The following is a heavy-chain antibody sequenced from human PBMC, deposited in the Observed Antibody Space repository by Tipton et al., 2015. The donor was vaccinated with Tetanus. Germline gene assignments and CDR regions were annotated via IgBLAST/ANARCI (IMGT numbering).Heavy chain of an antibody. Sequence: TLSLTCTVSGDSVSGYYWSWIRQPPRKGLEWIGYAYYTGSTNHNPSLKSRVTISMDRSKNQISLQLTSATAADTAVYFCAGVTAQRTEVYCDHWGQGTLVAVSS. CDR2: AYYTGST. CDR1: GDSVSGYY. D-gene: IGHD6-13*01. CDR3: AGVTAQRTEVYCDH. J-gene: IGHJ4*02. V-gene: IGHV4-59*02.